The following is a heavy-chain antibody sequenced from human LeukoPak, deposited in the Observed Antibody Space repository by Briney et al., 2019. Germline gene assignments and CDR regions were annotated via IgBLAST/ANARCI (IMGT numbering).Heavy chain of an antibody. Sequence: ASVKVSCKASGYTFTSYGISWVRQAPGQGLEWMGWISAYNGNTNYAQKLQGRVTMTTDTSTSTAYMELRSLRSDDTAVYYCARSGVRGATTRGIYVDPWGQGTLVTVSS. V-gene: IGHV1-18*01. CDR3: ARSGVRGATTRGIYVDP. D-gene: IGHD1-26*01. J-gene: IGHJ5*02. CDR1: GYTFTSYG. CDR2: ISAYNGNT.